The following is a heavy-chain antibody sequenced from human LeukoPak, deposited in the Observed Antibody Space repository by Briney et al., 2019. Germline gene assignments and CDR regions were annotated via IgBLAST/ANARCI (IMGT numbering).Heavy chain of an antibody. D-gene: IGHD4-23*01. Sequence: SETLSLTCTVSGGSISSGSYYWSWIRQPAGKGLEWIGRIYTSGSTNYNPSLKSRVTISVDTSKNQFSLKLSSVTAADTAVYYCARLPLHDYGGNSGVHFDYWGQGTLVTVSS. CDR1: GGSISSGSYY. CDR3: ARLPLHDYGGNSGVHFDY. J-gene: IGHJ4*02. V-gene: IGHV4-61*02. CDR2: IYTSGST.